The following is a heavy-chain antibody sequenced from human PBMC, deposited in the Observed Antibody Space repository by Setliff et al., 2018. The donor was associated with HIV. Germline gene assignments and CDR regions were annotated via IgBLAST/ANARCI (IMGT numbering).Heavy chain of an antibody. CDR3: ARGVKGIATTGKYYFDY. CDR2: ISVYNGNT. J-gene: IGHJ4*02. V-gene: IGHV1-18*01. D-gene: IGHD6-13*01. CDR1: GYTFTTYG. Sequence: ASVKVSCKASGYTFTTYGISWVRQAPGQGLEWMGWISVYNGNTHYGQKFQGRVIVTAETSTSTAYMELTSLRSDDTAVYYCARGVKGIATTGKYYFDYWGQGTLVTVSS.